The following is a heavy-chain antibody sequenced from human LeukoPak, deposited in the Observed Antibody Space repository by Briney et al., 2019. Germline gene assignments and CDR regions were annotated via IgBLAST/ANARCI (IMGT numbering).Heavy chain of an antibody. CDR3: ATGGVLWFGESPNYFDY. J-gene: IGHJ4*02. CDR2: FDPEDGET. D-gene: IGHD3-10*01. CDR1: GYTLTGLS. V-gene: IGHV1-24*01. Sequence: ASVKVSCKVSGYTLTGLSMHWVRQAPGKGLEWMGGFDPEDGETIYAQKFQGRVTMTEDTSTDTAYMELSSLRSEDTAVYYCATGGVLWFGESPNYFDYWGQGTLVTVSS.